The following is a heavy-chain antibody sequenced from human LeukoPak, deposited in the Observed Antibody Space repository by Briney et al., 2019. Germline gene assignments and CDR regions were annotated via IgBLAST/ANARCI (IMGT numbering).Heavy chain of an antibody. D-gene: IGHD6-13*01. CDR2: IYYSGST. CDR3: AREVSSSWYVYWFDP. CDR1: GGSISSYY. J-gene: IGHJ5*02. V-gene: IGHV4-59*01. Sequence: SETLSLTCTVSGGSISSYYWSWIRQPPGKGLEWVGYIYYSGSTNYNPSLKSRVTISVDTSKNQFSLKLSSVTAADTAVYYCAREVSSSWYVYWFDPWGQGTLVTVSA.